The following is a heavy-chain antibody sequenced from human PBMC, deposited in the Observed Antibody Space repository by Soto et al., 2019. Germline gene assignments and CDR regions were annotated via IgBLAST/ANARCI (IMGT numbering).Heavy chain of an antibody. V-gene: IGHV3-53*01. Sequence: GGSLRLSCAAFGFTVSSNYMSWVRQAPGKGLEWVSAINSSSNTYYADSVKGRFTISRDNAKNSLYLQMNSLRAEDTAVYYCARGPTLYCSSTSCHLDFWGQGTLVTVSS. CDR1: GFTVSSNY. CDR2: INSSSNT. J-gene: IGHJ4*02. CDR3: ARGPTLYCSSTSCHLDF. D-gene: IGHD2-2*01.